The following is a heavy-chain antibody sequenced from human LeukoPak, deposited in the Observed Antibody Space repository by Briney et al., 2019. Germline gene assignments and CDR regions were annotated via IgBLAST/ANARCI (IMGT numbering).Heavy chain of an antibody. V-gene: IGHV3-30-3*01. J-gene: IGHJ4*02. CDR1: GFTFSSYA. Sequence: GGSLRLSCAASGFTFSSYAMHWVRQAPGKGLEWVAVISYDGSNKYYADSVKGRFTISRDNSKNTLYLQMNSLRAEDTAVYYCANPPGPYSRSDYWGQGTLVTVSP. CDR2: ISYDGSNK. D-gene: IGHD4-4*01. CDR3: ANPPGPYSRSDY.